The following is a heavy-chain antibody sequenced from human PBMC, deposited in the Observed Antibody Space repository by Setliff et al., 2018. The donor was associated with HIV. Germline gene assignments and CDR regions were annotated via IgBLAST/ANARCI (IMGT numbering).Heavy chain of an antibody. CDR2: IHYDERT. D-gene: IGHD3-22*01. Sequence: PSETLSLTCTVSGDSATNSRYYWAWIRQPPGKGLEYIGSIHYDERTYYNPSLKSRVTISLDTSKNQFSLNLTSVTAADTAVYYCANRIYYYDSNNFLREEGFDPWGQGTLVTVSS. J-gene: IGHJ5*02. CDR1: GDSATNSRYY. CDR3: ANRIYYYDSNNFLREEGFDP. V-gene: IGHV4-39*01.